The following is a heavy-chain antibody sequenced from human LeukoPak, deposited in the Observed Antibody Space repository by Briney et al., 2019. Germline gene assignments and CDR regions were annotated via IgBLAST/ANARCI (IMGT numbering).Heavy chain of an antibody. V-gene: IGHV4-34*01. Sequence: SETLSLTCAVYGGSFSGYYWSWIRQPPGKGLEWIGEINHSGSTNYNPSLKSRVTISVDTSKNQFSLKLSSVTAADTAVYYCARQGDILTGYRFDPWGQGTLVTVSS. J-gene: IGHJ5*02. CDR2: INHSGST. CDR1: GGSFSGYY. D-gene: IGHD3-9*01. CDR3: ARQGDILTGYRFDP.